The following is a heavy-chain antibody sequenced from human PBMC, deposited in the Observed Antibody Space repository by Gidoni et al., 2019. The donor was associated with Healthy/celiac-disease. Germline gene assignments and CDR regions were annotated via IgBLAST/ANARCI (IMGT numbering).Heavy chain of an antibody. J-gene: IGHJ4*02. Sequence: HVTISADKSISTAYLQWSSLKASDTAMYYCARLEPDPYGDFDYWGQGTLVTVSS. V-gene: IGHV5-10-1*01. D-gene: IGHD4-17*01. CDR3: ARLEPDPYGDFDY.